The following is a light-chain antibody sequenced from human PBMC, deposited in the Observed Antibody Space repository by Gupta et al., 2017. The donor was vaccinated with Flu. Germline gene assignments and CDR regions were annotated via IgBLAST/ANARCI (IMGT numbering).Light chain of an antibody. V-gene: IGKV1-6*01. CDR2: TAS. Sequence: GNIVTIRCRAKQDSSDDIGWYQQKPGKATKLLNDTASFLRRGVPSISGAHGSGTDFTLTIGSLPPEYFATYCCLQDRNYPPTFGRGTKVEI. J-gene: IGKJ4*02. CDR1: QDSSDD. CDR3: LQDRNYPPT.